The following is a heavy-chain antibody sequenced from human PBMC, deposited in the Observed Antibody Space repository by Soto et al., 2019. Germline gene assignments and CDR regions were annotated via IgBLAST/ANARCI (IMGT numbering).Heavy chain of an antibody. CDR2: ISAAGDP. CDR3: ARTDRDFYGLDV. CDR1: GFTFRNYD. J-gene: IGHJ6*02. V-gene: IGHV3-13*05. Sequence: EVQLVESGGGLVQPGGSLRLSCEASGFTFRNYDMHWVRQGTGNGLEWVSGISAAGDPDYADSVEGRFTISRENAQNSFFLQMNSLSVGDTAVYYCARTDRDFYGLDVWGQGTTVIVSS.